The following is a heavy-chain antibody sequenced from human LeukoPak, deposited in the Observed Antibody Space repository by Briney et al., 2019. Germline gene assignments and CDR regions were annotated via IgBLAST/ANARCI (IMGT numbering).Heavy chain of an antibody. CDR2: ISGSGGTT. V-gene: IGHV3-23*01. J-gene: IGHJ4*02. Sequence: PGGSLRLSCAASGFTFSSYGMNWVRQAPGKGLEWVSGISGSGGTTYYADSVKGRFTISRDNSKNSLSLQESSLRAEDTAVYYCAKTNGYYSDWGQGTLVTVSS. CDR3: AKTNGYYSD. D-gene: IGHD3-22*01. CDR1: GFTFSSYG.